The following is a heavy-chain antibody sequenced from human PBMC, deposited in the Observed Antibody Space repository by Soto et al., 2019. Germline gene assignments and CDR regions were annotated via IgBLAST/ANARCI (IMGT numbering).Heavy chain of an antibody. CDR3: ARDKITGLFDY. V-gene: IGHV4-34*01. Sequence: SETLSPTFGCSGSAFSVYGCLWIFLPPGTWLESIGEINHSGSTNYNPSLKSRVTISVDTSKNQFSLKLTSVTAADTAVYYCARDKITGLFDYWGQGTLVTVSS. J-gene: IGHJ4*02. D-gene: IGHD2-8*02. CDR1: GSAFSVYG. CDR2: INHSGST.